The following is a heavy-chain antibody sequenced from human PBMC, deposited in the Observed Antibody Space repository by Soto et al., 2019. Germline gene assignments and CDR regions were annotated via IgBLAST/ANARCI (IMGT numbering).Heavy chain of an antibody. Sequence: GGSLRLSCAASGFTFSSYGMHWVRQAPGKGLEWVAVIWYDGSNKYYADSVKGRFTISRDNSKNTLYLQMNSLRAEDTAVYYCARRSRGTGSWSDYTGESDYWGQGTLVTVSS. D-gene: IGHD3-10*01. CDR3: ARRSRGTGSWSDYTGESDY. CDR1: GFTFSSYG. J-gene: IGHJ4*02. CDR2: IWYDGSNK. V-gene: IGHV3-33*01.